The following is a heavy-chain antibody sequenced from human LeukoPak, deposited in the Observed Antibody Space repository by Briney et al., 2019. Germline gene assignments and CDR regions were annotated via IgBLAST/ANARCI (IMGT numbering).Heavy chain of an antibody. CDR1: GFTFSSYS. CDR2: ISSSSSYI. CDR3: ARYVTYYYGSGSSYMDV. V-gene: IGHV3-21*01. J-gene: IGHJ6*03. Sequence: PGGSLRLSCAASGFTFSSYSMNWVRQAPGKGLEWVSSISSSSSYIYYADSVKGRFTISRDNAKNSLYLQMNSLRAEDTAVYYCARYVTYYYGSGSSYMDVWGKGTTVTISS. D-gene: IGHD3-10*01.